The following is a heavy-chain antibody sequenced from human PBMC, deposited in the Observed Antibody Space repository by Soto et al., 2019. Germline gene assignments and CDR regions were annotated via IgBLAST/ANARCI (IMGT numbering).Heavy chain of an antibody. Sequence: GGSLRLSCAASGFTFSSYAMSWVRQAPGKGLEWVSAISGSGGSTYYADSVKGRFTISRDNSKNTLYLQMNSLRAEDKAVYYCAKRHSSGYDLFDYWGQGTLVTVSS. CDR3: AKRHSSGYDLFDY. J-gene: IGHJ4*02. CDR1: GFTFSSYA. D-gene: IGHD5-12*01. V-gene: IGHV3-23*01. CDR2: ISGSGGST.